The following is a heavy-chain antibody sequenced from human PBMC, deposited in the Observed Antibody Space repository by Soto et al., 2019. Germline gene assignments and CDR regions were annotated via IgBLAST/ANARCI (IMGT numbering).Heavy chain of an antibody. Sequence: QVQLVESGGDLVKPGGSLRLSCAASGYTFSAYYMSWIRQAPGKWLEWISYIDTSGTKIYYADSVKGRFTITRDNAKNSLYLEMNSLRDEDTAVYYCASHYDMWSGYLSPVDYWGQGTLVTVSS. J-gene: IGHJ4*02. CDR1: GYTFSAYY. CDR2: IDTSGTKI. CDR3: ASHYDMWSGYLSPVDY. V-gene: IGHV3-11*01. D-gene: IGHD3-3*01.